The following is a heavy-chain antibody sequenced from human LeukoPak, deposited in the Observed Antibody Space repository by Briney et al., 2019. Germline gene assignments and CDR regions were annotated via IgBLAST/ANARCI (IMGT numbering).Heavy chain of an antibody. CDR2: ISSSGSTI. CDR1: GFTLSSYE. Sequence: PGGSLRLSCAASGFTLSSYEMNWVRQAPGKGLEWVSYISSSGSTIYYADSVKGRFTISRDNAKNSLYLQMNSLRAEDTAVYYCASNPIFGRWKDYWGQGTLVTVSS. CDR3: ASNPIFGRWKDY. V-gene: IGHV3-48*03. J-gene: IGHJ4*02. D-gene: IGHD3-3*01.